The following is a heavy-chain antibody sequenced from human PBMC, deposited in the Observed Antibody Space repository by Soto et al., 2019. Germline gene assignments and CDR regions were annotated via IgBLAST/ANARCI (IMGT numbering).Heavy chain of an antibody. CDR1: GGSINDFY. CDR2: IYYSGST. J-gene: IGHJ4*02. CDR3: ARVGGVAARTFDY. Sequence: SETLSLTCAVSGGSINDFYWSWIRQPPGKGLEWIGYIYYSGSTDYNPSLKGRVTISVDTSKNQFSLKLRSVTAADTAVYYCARVGGVAARTFDYWGQGTLVTVSS. V-gene: IGHV4-59*01. D-gene: IGHD6-6*01.